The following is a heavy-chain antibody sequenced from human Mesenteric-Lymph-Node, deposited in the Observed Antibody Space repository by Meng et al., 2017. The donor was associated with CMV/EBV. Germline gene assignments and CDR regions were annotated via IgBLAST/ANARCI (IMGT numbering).Heavy chain of an antibody. CDR2: IYSGGSST. Sequence: GGSLRLSCAASGFTFSAYWMHWVRQAPGKGLVWVSVIYSGGSSTYYADSVKGRFTISRDNPKNTLYLQMNSLRAEDTAVYYCAKDLCGTYTSGWGNIDYWGQGTLVTVSS. V-gene: IGHV3-23*03. CDR3: AKDLCGTYTSGWGNIDY. J-gene: IGHJ4*02. CDR1: GFTFSAYW. D-gene: IGHD6-19*01.